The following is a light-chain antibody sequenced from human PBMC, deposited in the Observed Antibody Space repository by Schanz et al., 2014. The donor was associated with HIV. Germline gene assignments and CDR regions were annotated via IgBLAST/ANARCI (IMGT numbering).Light chain of an antibody. J-gene: IGLJ2*01. CDR2: GYD. Sequence: QSVLTQPPSASGTPGQRVAISCSGSGSNIGNNFVDWYQHLPGAAPKLLIYGYDQRPSGVPDRFSASKSGTSASLAISGLQSEDEADYYCAAWDVNLNGPVFGGGTKLTVL. V-gene: IGLV1-44*01. CDR3: AAWDVNLNGPV. CDR1: GSNIGNNF.